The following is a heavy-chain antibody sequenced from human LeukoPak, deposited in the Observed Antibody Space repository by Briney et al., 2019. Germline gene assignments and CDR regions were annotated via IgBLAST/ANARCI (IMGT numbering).Heavy chain of an antibody. CDR1: GDSISSYY. D-gene: IGHD5-12*01. CDR2: IHYSGST. J-gene: IGHJ6*02. CDR3: ARGRQRSGYDFYGMDV. V-gene: IGHV4-59*01. Sequence: SETLSLTCAVSGDSISSYYWSWIRQPPGKGLEWIGYIHYSGSTNYNPSLKSRVTISVDTSKNQFSLKLSSVTAADTAVYYCARGRQRSGYDFYGMDVWGQGTTVTVYS.